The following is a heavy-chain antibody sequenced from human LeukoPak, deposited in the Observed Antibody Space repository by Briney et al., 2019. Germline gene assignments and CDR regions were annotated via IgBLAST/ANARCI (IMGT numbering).Heavy chain of an antibody. D-gene: IGHD6-19*01. CDR2: ISGSGGST. J-gene: IGHJ4*02. Sequence: GGSLRLSCAASGFAFSSYGMSWVRQAPGKGLEWVSAISGSGGSTYYADSVKGRFTISRDNSKNTLYLQMNSLRAEDTAVYYCAKGGSSGWPFDYWGQGTLVTVSS. CDR3: AKGGSSGWPFDY. CDR1: GFAFSSYG. V-gene: IGHV3-23*01.